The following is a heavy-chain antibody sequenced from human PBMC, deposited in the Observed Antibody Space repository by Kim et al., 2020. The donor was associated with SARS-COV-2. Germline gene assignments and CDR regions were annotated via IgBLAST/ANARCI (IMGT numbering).Heavy chain of an antibody. Sequence: GGSLRLSCAASGFTFSSYSMNWVRQAPGKGLEWVSSISSSSSNIYYADSVKGRFTISRDNAKNSLYLLMNILRAEDTAVYYCATDLSLVDFPAYYYYYGMDAWGQGTTVTVSS. J-gene: IGHJ6*02. V-gene: IGHV3-21*01. D-gene: IGHD3-16*02. CDR1: GFTFSSYS. CDR3: ATDLSLVDFPAYYYYYGMDA. CDR2: ISSSSSNI.